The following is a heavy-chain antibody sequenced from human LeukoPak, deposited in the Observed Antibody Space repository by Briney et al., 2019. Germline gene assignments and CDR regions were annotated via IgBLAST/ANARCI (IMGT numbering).Heavy chain of an antibody. CDR2: VYTSGNT. CDR3: ARGLSHSKDI. V-gene: IGHV4-4*07. Sequence: SETLSLTCTVSGGSMSSYYWSWIRQPAGKGLEWIGRVYTSGNTNYNPSLKSRVTMSVDTSKNQFSLKLTSVAAADTAVYYCARGLSHSKDIWGQGTMVTVSS. J-gene: IGHJ3*02. D-gene: IGHD3/OR15-3a*01. CDR1: GGSMSSYY.